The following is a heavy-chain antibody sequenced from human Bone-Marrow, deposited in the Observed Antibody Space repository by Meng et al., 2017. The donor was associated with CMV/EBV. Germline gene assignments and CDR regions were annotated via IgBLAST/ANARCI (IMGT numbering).Heavy chain of an antibody. Sequence: GESLKISCAASGFTFSSYAMHWVRQAPGKGLEWVAVISYDGSNKYYADSVKGRFTISRDNSKNTLYFQLDSLRAEDTAVYYCARDRGYSHGYAFDHWGQGTPVTVSS. CDR1: GFTFSSYA. V-gene: IGHV3-30*14. CDR3: ARDRGYSHGYAFDH. D-gene: IGHD5-18*01. CDR2: ISYDGSNK. J-gene: IGHJ4*02.